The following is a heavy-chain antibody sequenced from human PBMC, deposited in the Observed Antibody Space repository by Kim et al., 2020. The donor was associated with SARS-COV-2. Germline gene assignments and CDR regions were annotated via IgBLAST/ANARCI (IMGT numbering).Heavy chain of an antibody. V-gene: IGHV4-39*01. Sequence: TPSTKSRVTISVDTSKTQFSLKLSSVAAADTAVYYCARLLSQGYYFDYWGQGTLVTVSS. J-gene: IGHJ4*02. CDR3: ARLLSQGYYFDY.